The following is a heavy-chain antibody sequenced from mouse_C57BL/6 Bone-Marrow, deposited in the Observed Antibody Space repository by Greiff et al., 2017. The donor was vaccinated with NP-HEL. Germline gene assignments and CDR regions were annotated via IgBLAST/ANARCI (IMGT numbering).Heavy chain of an antibody. CDR1: GYTFTSYW. D-gene: IGHD2-5*01. J-gene: IGHJ2*01. CDR2: IHPNSGST. CDR3: ARQFTSNYGVYFDY. V-gene: IGHV1-64*01. Sequence: QVQLQQPGAELVKPGASVKLSCKASGYTFTSYWMHWVKQRPGQGLEWIGMIHPNSGSTNYNEKFKSKATLTVDKSSSTAYMQLSSLTSEDSAVYYCARQFTSNYGVYFDYWGQGTTLTVSS.